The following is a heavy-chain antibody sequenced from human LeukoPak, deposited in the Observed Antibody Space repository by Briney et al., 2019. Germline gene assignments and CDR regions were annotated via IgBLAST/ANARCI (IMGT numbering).Heavy chain of an antibody. CDR3: ATTAYDSFQH. D-gene: IGHD3-22*01. CDR1: GFTFSSYA. CDR2: ISYDGSNK. Sequence: GRSLRLSCAASGFTFSSYAMHWVRQAPGKGLEWVAVISYDGSNKYYADSVKGRFTISRDNAKNSLYLQMNSLRAEDTAVYYCATTAYDSFQHWGQGTLVTVSS. V-gene: IGHV3-30-3*01. J-gene: IGHJ1*01.